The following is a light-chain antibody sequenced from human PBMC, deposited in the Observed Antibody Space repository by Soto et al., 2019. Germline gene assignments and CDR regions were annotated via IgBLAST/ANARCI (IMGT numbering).Light chain of an antibody. Sequence: QSVLTQPPSVSGAPGQRVTLSGTGSSTNIGAGYDVQWYQQFPGKAPKLLISGSTNRRSGVPDRFSGSESGTSASLTITGLQAEDEADYHCQSYDSSLSAQVFGGGTKLTVL. CDR2: GST. J-gene: IGLJ3*02. V-gene: IGLV1-40*01. CDR3: QSYDSSLSAQV. CDR1: STNIGAGYD.